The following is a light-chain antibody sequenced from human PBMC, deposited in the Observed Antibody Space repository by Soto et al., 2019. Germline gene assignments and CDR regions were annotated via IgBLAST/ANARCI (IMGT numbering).Light chain of an antibody. J-gene: IGKJ5*01. CDR3: QQSYRTPT. V-gene: IGKV1-39*01. CDR1: QGISSY. Sequence: DIQLTQSPSFLSASVGGRVTITCRASQGISSYLAWYQQKPGKAPKLLIYAASTLQSGVPSRFSGSGSGTDYTLTISSLQPEDFATYYCQQSYRTPTFGQGTRLEIK. CDR2: AAS.